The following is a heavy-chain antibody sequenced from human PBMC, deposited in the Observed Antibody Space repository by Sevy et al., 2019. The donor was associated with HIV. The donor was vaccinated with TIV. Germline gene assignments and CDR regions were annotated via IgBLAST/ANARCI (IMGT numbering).Heavy chain of an antibody. J-gene: IGHJ4*02. CDR3: AGGDTKMITDRDY. D-gene: IGHD3-16*01. CDR2: VTSDGTT. V-gene: IGHV3-23*01. CDR1: GLTLTTTG. Sequence: GGSLRLSCAASGLTLTTTGMSWVRQAPGKGVEWVAGVTSDGTTYYADSVRDRFTVSRDNSKNTMYLQLNSLSAADTAVFYCAGGDTKMITDRDYWGQGTLVTVSS.